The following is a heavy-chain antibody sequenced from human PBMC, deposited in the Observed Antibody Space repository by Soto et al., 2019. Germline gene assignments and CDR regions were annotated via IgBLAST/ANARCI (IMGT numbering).Heavy chain of an antibody. CDR1: GYTFTGYY. CDR3: AKGLGYCSSTSCPDAFDI. V-gene: IGHV1-2*04. CDR2: INPNSGGT. J-gene: IGHJ3*02. D-gene: IGHD2-2*01. Sequence: ASVKVSCKASGYTFTGYYMHWVRQAPGQGLEWMGWINPNSGGTNYAQKFQGWVTMTRDTSISTAYMELSRLRSDDTAVYYCAKGLGYCSSTSCPDAFDIWGQGTMVTVSS.